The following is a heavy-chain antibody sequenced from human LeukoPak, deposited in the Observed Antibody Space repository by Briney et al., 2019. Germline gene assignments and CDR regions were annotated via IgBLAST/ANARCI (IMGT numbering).Heavy chain of an antibody. D-gene: IGHD3-3*01. CDR2: INHSGST. V-gene: IGHV4-34*01. J-gene: IGHJ4*02. CDR3: ARGKTRPSLAPLRSRLEYYFDY. CDR1: GGSFSGYY. Sequence: PSETLSLTCAVYGGSFSGYYWSWIRQPPGKGLEWIGEINHSGSTNYNPSLKSRVTISVDTSKNQFSLKLSSVTAADTAVYYCARGKTRPSLAPLRSRLEYYFDYWGQGTLVTVSS.